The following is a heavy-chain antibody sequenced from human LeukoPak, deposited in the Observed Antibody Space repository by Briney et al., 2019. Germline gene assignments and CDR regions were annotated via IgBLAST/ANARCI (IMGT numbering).Heavy chain of an antibody. J-gene: IGHJ5*02. CDR3: ARDSKDYCSSTSCPLGGFDP. V-gene: IGHV4-30-2*01. CDR1: GGSISSGGYY. CDR2: IYHSGST. Sequence: SETLSLTCTVSGGSISSGGYYWSWIRQPPGKGLEWIGYIYHSGSTYYNPSLKSRVTISVDRSKNQFSLKLSSVTAADTAVYYCARDSKDYCSSTSCPLGGFDPWGQGTLVTVSS. D-gene: IGHD2-2*01.